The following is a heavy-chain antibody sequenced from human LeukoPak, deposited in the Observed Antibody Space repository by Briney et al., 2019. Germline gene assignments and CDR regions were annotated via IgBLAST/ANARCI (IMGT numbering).Heavy chain of an antibody. V-gene: IGHV3-23*05. CDR2: IGSDNKP. CDR1: GFTFSAYA. J-gene: IGHJ4*02. Sequence: GGSLRLSCEASGFTFSAYAMTWVRQAPGKGLEWVSSIGSDNKPHYSESVKGRFAISRDNSKNMLYLQMGSLRAEDMAVYYCARSVVVPPTFDYWGQGTLVTVSS. CDR3: ARSVVVPPTFDY. D-gene: IGHD2-21*02.